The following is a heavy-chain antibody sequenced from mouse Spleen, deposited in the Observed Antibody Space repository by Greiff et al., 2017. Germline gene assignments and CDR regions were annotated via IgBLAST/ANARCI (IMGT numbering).Heavy chain of an antibody. D-gene: IGHD1-2*01. CDR2: ISSGSSTI. Sequence: EVKLVESGGGLVQPGGSRKLSCAASGFTFSSFGMHWVRQAPEKGLEWVAYISSGSSTIYYADTVKGRFTISRDNPKNTLFLQMTSLRSEDTAMYYCARTLITTAAFDYWGQGTTLTVSS. CDR3: ARTLITTAAFDY. V-gene: IGHV5-17*02. J-gene: IGHJ2*01. CDR1: GFTFSSFG.